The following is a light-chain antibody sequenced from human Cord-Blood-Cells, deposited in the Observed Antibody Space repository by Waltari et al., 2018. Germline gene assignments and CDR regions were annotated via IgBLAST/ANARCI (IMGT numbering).Light chain of an antibody. CDR1: QSVSSY. CDR3: QQRGSWPLT. V-gene: IGKV3-11*01. J-gene: IGKJ4*01. CDR2: DAS. Sequence: EIVLTQSPATLSLSPGERATLSCRASQSVSSYLAWYQQKPGQAPRLLIYDASNRATGIPDRFSGSGSGTDFTLTISSLEPEDFAVYYCQQRGSWPLTFGGGTKVEIK.